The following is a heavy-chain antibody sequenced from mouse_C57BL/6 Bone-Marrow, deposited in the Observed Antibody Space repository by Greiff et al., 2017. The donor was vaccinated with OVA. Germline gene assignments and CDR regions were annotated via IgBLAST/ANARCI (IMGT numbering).Heavy chain of an antibody. D-gene: IGHD1-1*01. CDR1: GYTFTSYW. V-gene: IGHV1-72*01. CDR3: AKAGGSSLYYAMDY. Sequence: QVQLKASGAELVKPGASVKLSCKASGYTFTSYWMHWVKQRPGRGLEWIGRIDPNSGGTKYNEKFKSKATLTVDKPSSTAYMQLSSLTSEDSAVYYCAKAGGSSLYYAMDYWGQGTSVTVSS. CDR2: IDPNSGGT. J-gene: IGHJ4*01.